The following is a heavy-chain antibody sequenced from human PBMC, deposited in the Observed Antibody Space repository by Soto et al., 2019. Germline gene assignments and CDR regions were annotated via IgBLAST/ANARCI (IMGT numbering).Heavy chain of an antibody. CDR3: ASPEKDIVVVVAATEYYYYGMDV. D-gene: IGHD2-15*01. Sequence: SVKFSCKASGGTFSSYAISWVRQAHGQGLEWMGGIIPIFGTANYAQKFQGRVTITADESTSTAYMELSSLRSEDTAVYYCASPEKDIVVVVAATEYYYYGMDVWGQGTTVTSP. J-gene: IGHJ6*02. CDR2: IIPIFGTA. CDR1: GGTFSSYA. V-gene: IGHV1-69*13.